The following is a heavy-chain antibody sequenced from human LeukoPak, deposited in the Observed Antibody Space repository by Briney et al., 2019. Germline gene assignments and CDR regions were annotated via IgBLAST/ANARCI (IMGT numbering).Heavy chain of an antibody. D-gene: IGHD3-10*01. J-gene: IGHJ2*01. CDR2: VWYDGSNK. CDR1: GFTFSSYG. Sequence: GGSLRLSCAASGFTFSSYGMHWVRQAPGKGLEWVAVVWYDGSNKYYADSVKGRFTISRDNSKNTLYLQMNSLRAEDTAVYYCAKDVFLPGDWGFYWYFDLWGRGTLVTVSS. V-gene: IGHV3-33*06. CDR3: AKDVFLPGDWGFYWYFDL.